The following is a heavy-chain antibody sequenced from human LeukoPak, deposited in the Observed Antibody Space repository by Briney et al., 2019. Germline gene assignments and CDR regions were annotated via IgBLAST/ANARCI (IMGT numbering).Heavy chain of an antibody. CDR2: ISHSGST. CDR1: GGSFSGYY. Sequence: PSETLSLTCAVYGGSFSGYYWSWIRQPPGKGLEWIGEISHSGSTNYNPSLKSRVTISVDTSKNQFSLKLSSVTAADTAVYYCARLDYDSSGYSLDYWGQGTLVTVSS. CDR3: ARLDYDSSGYSLDY. J-gene: IGHJ4*02. D-gene: IGHD3-22*01. V-gene: IGHV4-34*01.